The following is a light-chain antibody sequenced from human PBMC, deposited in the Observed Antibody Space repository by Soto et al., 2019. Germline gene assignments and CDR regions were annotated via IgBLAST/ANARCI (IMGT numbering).Light chain of an antibody. CDR2: GIS. CDR1: QSVSSD. CDR3: QQYSQWPIT. Sequence: EIVFTQAPATLSVSPGERATLSCMASQSVSSDFLAWYQEKPGQAPRLLIYGISTRAAGVPARFSGSGSGTEFTLSISSLQSEDFAVYSCQQYSQWPITFGQGTRLEIK. J-gene: IGKJ5*01. V-gene: IGKV3-15*01.